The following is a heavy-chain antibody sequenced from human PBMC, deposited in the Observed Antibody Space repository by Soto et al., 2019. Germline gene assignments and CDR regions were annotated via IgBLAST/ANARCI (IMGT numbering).Heavy chain of an antibody. CDR3: AAVMGSDYDYVWGSLTFDD. V-gene: IGHV3-23*01. CDR1: GFIFSTTA. D-gene: IGHD3-16*01. CDR2: ISVSGVST. J-gene: IGHJ4*02. Sequence: GGSRRRSWAASGFIFSTTAMTWVRQAPGKGLEWVSTISVSGVSTYYTDSVKGRFTISRDNSKNTLYLQMNSLRAEDTAVYFCAAVMGSDYDYVWGSLTFDDWGQGTLVTVSS.